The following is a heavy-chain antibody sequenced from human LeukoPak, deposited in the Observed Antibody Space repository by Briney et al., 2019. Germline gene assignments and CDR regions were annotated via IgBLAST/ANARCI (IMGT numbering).Heavy chain of an antibody. CDR3: ARVYYGSGSLYYYYYYMDV. J-gene: IGHJ6*03. CDR1: GFTFSSYG. D-gene: IGHD3-10*01. Sequence: GGSLRLSCAASGFTFSSYGMHWVRQAPGKGLEWVAFIRYDGSNKYYADSVKGRFTISRDNSKNTLYLQMNSLRAEDTAVYYCARVYYGSGSLYYYYYYMDVWGKGTTVTISS. CDR2: IRYDGSNK. V-gene: IGHV3-30*02.